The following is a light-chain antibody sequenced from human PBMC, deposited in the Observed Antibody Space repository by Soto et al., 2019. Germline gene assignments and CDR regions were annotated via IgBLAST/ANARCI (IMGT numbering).Light chain of an antibody. J-gene: IGKJ5*01. CDR1: QSVSSN. Sequence: EIVMTQSPATLSVSPGERATLSCRASQSVSSNLAWYQQKPGQAPRLLIYGASTRATGIPARFSGSGSGTESTLTTSGLQSEDFAVYSCQQNNTWPLTPSGQGKRRRLN. CDR2: GAS. CDR3: QQNNTWPLTP. V-gene: IGKV3-15*01.